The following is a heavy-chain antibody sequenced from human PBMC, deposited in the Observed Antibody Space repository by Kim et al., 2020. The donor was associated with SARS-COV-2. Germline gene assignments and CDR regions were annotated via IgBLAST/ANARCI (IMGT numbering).Heavy chain of an antibody. Sequence: GGSLRLSCAASGITFRDDWMSWVRQAPGKGLEWVGRIQNSGRGTKYSAAPLKGKFIISIDDSNNTLYLQKSIRKNDDTAVYCSTKDRRGHCGGYFYY. CDR1: GITFRDDW. D-gene: IGHD2-21*01. V-gene: IGHV3-15*01. CDR3: TKDRRGHCGGYFYY. J-gene: IGHJ4*03. CDR2: IQNSGRGTK.